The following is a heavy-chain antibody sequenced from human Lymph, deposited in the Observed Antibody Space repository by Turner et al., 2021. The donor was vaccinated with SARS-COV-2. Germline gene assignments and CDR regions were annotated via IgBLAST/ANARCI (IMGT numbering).Heavy chain of an antibody. CDR3: AIRRWLRGPIDY. CDR2: ISYSVST. Sequence: QLQLQETGPGLVNPSETMSLTCTVSGGSISSSSSYWGWIRQPPGKGLEWIGSISYSVSTYYDPSLKSRVTISVDTSKNHFSLKLSSVTAADTALYYCAIRRWLRGPIDYWGQGTLVTVSS. V-gene: IGHV4-39*02. D-gene: IGHD5-12*01. J-gene: IGHJ4*02. CDR1: GGSISSSSSY.